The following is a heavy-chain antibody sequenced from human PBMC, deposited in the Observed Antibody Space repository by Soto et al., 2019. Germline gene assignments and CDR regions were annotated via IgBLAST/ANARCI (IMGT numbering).Heavy chain of an antibody. Sequence: QVQLVESGGGVVQPGRSLRLSCAASGFPFSSYGMHWVRQAPGKGLEWVAVTSYDGSNKYYADSVKGRFTISRHNSEKTLYFQMNSLSAEDTAVYYCAKDHAEYSNYFDYWGQGTLVTVSS. CDR3: AKDHAEYSNYFDY. J-gene: IGHJ4*02. V-gene: IGHV3-30*18. D-gene: IGHD4-4*01. CDR2: TSYDGSNK. CDR1: GFPFSSYG.